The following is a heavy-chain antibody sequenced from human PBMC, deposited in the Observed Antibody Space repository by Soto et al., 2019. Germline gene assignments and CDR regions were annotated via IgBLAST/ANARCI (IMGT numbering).Heavy chain of an antibody. CDR2: IHYSGSTN. Sequence: QLQLQESGPGLVKPSETLSLTCTVSGGSISSSNDFWGWIRRSPGQGLERIATIHYSGSTNYYNPSLKSRVSSARDSSKNQVFLKLSSVNAGDPAVYFCGRITLGTGYIWGQGTIVTGSS. CDR1: GGSISSSNDF. D-gene: IGHD2-8*02. CDR3: GRITLGTGYI. V-gene: IGHV4-39*01. J-gene: IGHJ3*02.